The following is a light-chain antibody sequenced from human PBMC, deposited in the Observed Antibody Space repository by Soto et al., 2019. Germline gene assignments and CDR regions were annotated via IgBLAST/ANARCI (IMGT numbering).Light chain of an antibody. CDR2: DVS. V-gene: IGLV2-14*01. Sequence: QSVLTQPASVSGSPGQSITISCTGTSSDVGGYNYVSWYQQHPGKAPKLMIYDVSNRPSGVSNRFSGSKSGSTASLTISGLQAEDEADYYRSSYTGSSTPYVFGTGTKVTVL. J-gene: IGLJ1*01. CDR3: SSYTGSSTPYV. CDR1: SSDVGGYNY.